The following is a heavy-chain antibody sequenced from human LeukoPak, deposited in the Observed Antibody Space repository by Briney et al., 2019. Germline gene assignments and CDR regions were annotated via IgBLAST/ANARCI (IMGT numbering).Heavy chain of an antibody. CDR1: GFTFSSFW. V-gene: IGHV3-74*01. CDR2: INSDGSVT. J-gene: IGHJ4*02. D-gene: IGHD1-20*01. Sequence: GGSLRLSCAASGFTFSSFWMHWVRQVPGKGLVWVPRINSDGSVTSYVDSVKGRFTISRDTAQNTVYLQMNSLRAEDTAVYYCASPFRITGTTYYYWRQGALVTVSS. CDR3: ASPFRITGTTYYY.